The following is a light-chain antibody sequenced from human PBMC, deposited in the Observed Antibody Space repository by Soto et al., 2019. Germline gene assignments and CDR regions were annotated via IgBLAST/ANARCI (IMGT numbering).Light chain of an antibody. V-gene: IGLV1-47*01. J-gene: IGLJ2*01. CDR3: AAWDDSLSGPV. CDR2: RNN. Sequence: QLVLSQSPSASMTPGQRVTISCSGSSSNIGSNYVYWYQQLPGTAPKLLIYRNNQRPSGVSDRFSGSKSGTSASLAISGLRSEDEADYYCAAWDDSLSGPVFGGGTKLTVL. CDR1: SSNIGSNY.